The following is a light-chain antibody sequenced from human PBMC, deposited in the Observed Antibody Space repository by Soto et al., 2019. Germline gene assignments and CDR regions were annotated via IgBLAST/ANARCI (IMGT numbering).Light chain of an antibody. CDR1: QSVTSGY. J-gene: IGKJ2*01. V-gene: IGKV3-20*01. Sequence: EIVLTQSPGTLSLSPGERATLSCRASQSVTSGYLGWYQQKPGQAPRLLIYGVSNRATGISDRFSGSGSGTDFTLTISSLEPEDFAVYYCQQYATSPPMYTFGQGTKVEIK. CDR2: GVS. CDR3: QQYATSPPMYT.